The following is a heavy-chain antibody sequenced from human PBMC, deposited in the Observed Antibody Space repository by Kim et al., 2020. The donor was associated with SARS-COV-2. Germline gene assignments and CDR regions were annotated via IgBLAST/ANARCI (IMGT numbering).Heavy chain of an antibody. V-gene: IGHV4-34*01. CDR2: QIGST. CDR3: ASSEGDY. J-gene: IGHJ4*02. Sequence: QIGSTHYNPSLKSRVTISVDTSKNQFSLKLSSVTAADTAVYYCASSEGDYWGQGTLVTVSS. D-gene: IGHD3-10*01.